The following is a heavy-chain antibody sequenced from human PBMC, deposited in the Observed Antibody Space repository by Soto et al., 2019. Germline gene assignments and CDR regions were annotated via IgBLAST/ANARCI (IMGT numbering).Heavy chain of an antibody. CDR2: INNDGNDI. CDR3: ASYSGSYSFFDY. D-gene: IGHD1-26*01. V-gene: IGHV3-74*01. CDR1: GATFANYG. J-gene: IGHJ4*02. Sequence: TGGSLRLSCEAAGATFANYGMHWVRQAPGKGLVWVSRINNDGNDITYADSVKGRFAASRDNAKNMVFLQMSSLRSEDTAVYYCASYSGSYSFFDYWGQGTLVTVSS.